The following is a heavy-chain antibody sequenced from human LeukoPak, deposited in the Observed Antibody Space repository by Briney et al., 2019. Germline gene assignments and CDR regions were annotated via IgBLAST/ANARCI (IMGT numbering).Heavy chain of an antibody. J-gene: IGHJ4*02. Sequence: ASVKVSCKASGYTFTSYDINWVRQAAGQGLEWMGWMNPNSGNTGYAQKFQGRVTMTRNTSINTAYMEVSSLRSEDTAVYYCARDIRITGTTSTYYFDYWGQGTLVTVSS. CDR3: ARDIRITGTTSTYYFDY. CDR1: GYTFTSYD. CDR2: MNPNSGNT. V-gene: IGHV1-8*01. D-gene: IGHD1-7*01.